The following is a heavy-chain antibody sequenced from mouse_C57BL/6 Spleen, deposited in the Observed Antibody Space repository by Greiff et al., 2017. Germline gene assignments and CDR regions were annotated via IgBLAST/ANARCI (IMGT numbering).Heavy chain of an antibody. V-gene: IGHV1-67*01. J-gene: IGHJ3*01. CDR3: ARGGDFAY. CDR2: ISTYYGDA. Sequence: VQLQQSGPELVRPGVSVKISCKGSGYTFTDSAMPWVKQSHAKSLEWIGVISTYYGDASYNQKFKDKATIAIDKSSTTAYLERGRLTYEDTAVYYCARGGDFAYWGQGTLVTVSA. CDR1: GYTFTDSA. D-gene: IGHD3-3*01.